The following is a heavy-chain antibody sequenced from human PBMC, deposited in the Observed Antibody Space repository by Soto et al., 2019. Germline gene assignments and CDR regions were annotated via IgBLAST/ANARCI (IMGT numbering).Heavy chain of an antibody. CDR3: ATVHNTSRSFDY. Sequence: GGSLRLSCAASGFTFNTFAMSWVRQAPGRGLEWVASISGSGRTTYYADSVKGRFTVSRDNSKNTLDLQMSSLRAEDTAVYYCATVHNTSRSFDYWGQGTLVTVSS. J-gene: IGHJ4*02. D-gene: IGHD1-20*01. CDR1: GFTFNTFA. V-gene: IGHV3-23*01. CDR2: ISGSGRTT.